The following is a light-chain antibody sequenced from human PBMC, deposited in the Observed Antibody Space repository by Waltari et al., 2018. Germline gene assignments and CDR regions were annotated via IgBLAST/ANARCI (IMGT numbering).Light chain of an antibody. V-gene: IGKV1-5*03. Sequence: DIQMTQSPSTLSASVGDRVTSTCRASQSITNWLAWYQQKPGKAPKLLNDKASNLESGVPTRFSGRASGTEFTLTIRLVQDDDVASYYYQQYDDYWTFGQGTKVEIK. CDR2: KAS. CDR3: QQYDDYWT. CDR1: QSITNW. J-gene: IGKJ1*01.